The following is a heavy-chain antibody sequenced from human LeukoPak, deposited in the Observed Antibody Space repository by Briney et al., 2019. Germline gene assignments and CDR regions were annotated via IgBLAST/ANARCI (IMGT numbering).Heavy chain of an antibody. CDR3: ARGGAARSATLFDY. V-gene: IGHV4-59*08. CDR1: GASISTYY. J-gene: IGHJ4*02. Sequence: SETLSLTCTVSGASISTYYWIWIRQPPGKGLEWIGFIYYSGNTNYNPSLKSRVTISVDTSKNQFSLKLSSVTAADTAVYYCARGGAARSATLFDYWGQGTLVTVSS. D-gene: IGHD6-6*01. CDR2: IYYSGNT.